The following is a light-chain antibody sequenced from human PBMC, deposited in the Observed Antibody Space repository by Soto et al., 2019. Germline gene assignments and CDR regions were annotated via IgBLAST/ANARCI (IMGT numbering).Light chain of an antibody. V-gene: IGKV3-11*01. Sequence: EFVLTQSPGTLSLSPGERATLSCRARQTVRNNYLAWYQQKPGQAPRLLITDASNRATGIPARFGGSGSGTDFTLTISSLEPEDFAVYYCQQRNDWPLTFGGGTKVDIK. CDR3: QQRNDWPLT. CDR1: QTVRNNY. J-gene: IGKJ4*01. CDR2: DAS.